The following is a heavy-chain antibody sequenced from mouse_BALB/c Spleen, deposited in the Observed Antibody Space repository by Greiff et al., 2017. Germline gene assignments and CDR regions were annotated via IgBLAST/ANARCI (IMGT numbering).Heavy chain of an antibody. V-gene: IGHV14-4*02. CDR1: GFNIKDYY. CDR2: IDPDNGDT. CDR3: KRGYAMDY. Sequence: VQLQQSGAELVRSGASVKLSCTAPGFNIKDYYMHWVKKRPEQGLEWIGWIDPDNGDTEYAPKFQGKATMTADTSSNTAYLQLSSLTSKDTAVYYCKRGYAMDYWGQGTAVTVSS. J-gene: IGHJ4*01.